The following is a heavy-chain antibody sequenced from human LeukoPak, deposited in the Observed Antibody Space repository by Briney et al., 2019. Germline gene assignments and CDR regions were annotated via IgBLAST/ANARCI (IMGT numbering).Heavy chain of an antibody. CDR1: GYTFTGYY. J-gene: IGHJ3*02. D-gene: IGHD3-22*01. V-gene: IGHV1-2*04. Sequence: ASVKVSCKASGYTFTGYYMHWVRQAPGQGLEWMGWINPNSGGTNYAQKFQGWVTMTRDTSISTAYMELSRLRSDDTAVYYCASVGYYYDSSGYRDAFDIWGQGTMVTVSS. CDR3: ASVGYYYDSSGYRDAFDI. CDR2: INPNSGGT.